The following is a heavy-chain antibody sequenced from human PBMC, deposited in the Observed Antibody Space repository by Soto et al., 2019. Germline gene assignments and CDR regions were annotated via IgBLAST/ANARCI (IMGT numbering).Heavy chain of an antibody. J-gene: IGHJ5*02. CDR3: AHRRSMVRGVRRDWFDP. CDR2: IYWDDDK. Sequence: QITLKESGPTLVKPTQTLTLTCTFSGFSLITSGVGVGWIRQPPGKALEWLALIYWDDDKRYSPSLKSRLTITKDTSKNQVVLTMTNMDPVDTATYYCAHRRSMVRGVRRDWFDPWGQGTLVTVSS. CDR1: GFSLITSGVG. D-gene: IGHD3-10*01. V-gene: IGHV2-5*02.